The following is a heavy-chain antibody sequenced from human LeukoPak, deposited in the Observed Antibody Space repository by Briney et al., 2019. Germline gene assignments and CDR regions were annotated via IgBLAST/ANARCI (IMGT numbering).Heavy chain of an antibody. J-gene: IGHJ5*02. CDR2: IKQDGSEK. CDR1: GFTFSSYW. D-gene: IGHD6-6*01. Sequence: GGSLRLSCAASGFTFSSYWMSWVRQAPGKGLEWVASIKQDGSEKYCVDSVKGRFTISRDNANNSLYLQMNSLRADDTAVYYCARDIGLRKAAPPGWVDPWGQGALVTVSS. CDR3: ARDIGLRKAAPPGWVDP. V-gene: IGHV3-7*01.